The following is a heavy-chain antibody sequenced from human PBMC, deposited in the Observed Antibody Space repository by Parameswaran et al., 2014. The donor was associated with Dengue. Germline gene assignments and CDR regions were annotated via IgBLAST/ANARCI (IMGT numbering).Heavy chain of an antibody. CDR3: ARIGFVASGWFDP. D-gene: IGHD3-3*01. Sequence: VRQAPGKALEWLAHIFSNDEKSYSTSLKSRLTISKDTSKSQVVLTMTNMDPVDTATYYCARIGFVASGWFDPWGQGTLVTVSS. CDR2: IFSNDEK. J-gene: IGHJ5*02. V-gene: IGHV2-26*01.